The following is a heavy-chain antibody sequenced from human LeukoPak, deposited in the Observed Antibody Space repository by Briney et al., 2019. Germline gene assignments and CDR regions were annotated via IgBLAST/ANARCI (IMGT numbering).Heavy chain of an antibody. Sequence: SGKVSCKASGGTFSSYAISWGRQAPGQGLEWMGRIIPILGIANYAQKFQGRVTITADKSTRTAYMELSSLRSEDTSVYYCARAGATVVTPNYYYFDYWGQGTLVTVSS. CDR1: GGTFSSYA. CDR3: ARAGATVVTPNYYYFDY. J-gene: IGHJ4*02. V-gene: IGHV1-69*04. CDR2: IIPILGIA. D-gene: IGHD4-17*01.